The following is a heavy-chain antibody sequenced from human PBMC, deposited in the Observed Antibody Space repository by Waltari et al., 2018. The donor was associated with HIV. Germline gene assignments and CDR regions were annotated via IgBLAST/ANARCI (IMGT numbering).Heavy chain of an antibody. J-gene: IGHJ6*02. D-gene: IGHD1-20*01. Sequence: QVQLQESGPGLVKPSETLSLTCSVSGGSVTSGSYYWSWIRQPPGKGLEWSWYFEYSGSTNYNPSRKRRVTISLDTSKNNFSLRLSSVTAADTAVYYCARERGGKYNYYYYGMDVWGQGTTVTVSS. CDR3: ARERGGKYNYYYYGMDV. V-gene: IGHV4-61*03. CDR1: GGSVTSGSYY. CDR2: FEYSGST.